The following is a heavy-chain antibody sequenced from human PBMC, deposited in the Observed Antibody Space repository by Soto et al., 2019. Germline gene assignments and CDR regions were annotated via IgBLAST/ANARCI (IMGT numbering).Heavy chain of an antibody. CDR1: GFTFTSYW. D-gene: IGHD3-9*01. CDR2: IKQNGGET. Sequence: GGSLTLSCAASGFTFTSYWMSWVRQAPGKGLEWVAGIKQNGGETYYVDSVTGRFTISRDNAKNSLYLEMNSLSAEDRAVYYCATSSDTGYFFDFWGQGTLVTVSS. V-gene: IGHV3-7*01. J-gene: IGHJ4*02. CDR3: ATSSDTGYFFDF.